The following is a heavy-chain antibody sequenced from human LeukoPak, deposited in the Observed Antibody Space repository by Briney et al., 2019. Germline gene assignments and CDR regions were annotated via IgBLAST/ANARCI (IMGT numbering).Heavy chain of an antibody. V-gene: IGHV3-23*01. CDR1: GFTFSSYA. D-gene: IGHD3-10*01. CDR2: ISGSGGST. CDR3: AKPITMVRGVQVSFDY. J-gene: IGHJ4*02. Sequence: GGSLRLSCAASGFTFSSYAMSWVRQAPGKGLEWVSAISGSGGSTYYADSGKGRFTISRDNSENTLYLQMNSLRAEDTAVYYCAKPITMVRGVQVSFDYWGQGTLVTVSS.